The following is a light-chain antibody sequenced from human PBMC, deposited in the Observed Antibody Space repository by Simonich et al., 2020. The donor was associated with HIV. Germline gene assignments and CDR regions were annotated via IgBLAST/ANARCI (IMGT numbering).Light chain of an antibody. CDR3: QQYNNWLWT. CDR2: GAS. J-gene: IGKJ1*01. V-gene: IGKV3-15*01. Sequence: EIVLTQSPATLSLSPGERATLSCRASQSVYSYLAWYQQKPGQAPRLLIYGASTRATGIPARFSGSGSGTEFTLTISSLQSEDFAVYYCQQYNNWLWTFGQGTKVEIK. CDR1: QSVYSY.